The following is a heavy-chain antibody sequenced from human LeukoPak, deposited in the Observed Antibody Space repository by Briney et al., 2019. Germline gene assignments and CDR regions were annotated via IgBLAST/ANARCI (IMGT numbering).Heavy chain of an antibody. J-gene: IGHJ4*02. Sequence: SETLPLTFLVNVGSFLDYFWHGLRQPPARGGEGIGEINHKERTNYNLPLKSGVTISVDASKNQFYLKLSSVTAADTAVYYCARGRGGYCSGGSCYSTRFDYWGQGTLVTVSS. V-gene: IGHV4-34*01. CDR1: VGSFLDYF. CDR2: INHKERT. D-gene: IGHD2-15*01. CDR3: ARGRGGYCSGGSCYSTRFDY.